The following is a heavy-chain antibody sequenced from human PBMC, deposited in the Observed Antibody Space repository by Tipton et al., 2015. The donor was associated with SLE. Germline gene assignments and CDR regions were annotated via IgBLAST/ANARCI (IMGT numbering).Heavy chain of an antibody. J-gene: IGHJ4*02. Sequence: LRLSCTVSGGSISSYYWSWIRQPPGKGLEWIGYIYYSGSTYYNPSLKSRVTISVDTSKNQFSLKLTSVTAADTAVYYCAATYYYDSSGYFATAFDYWGQGTLVTVSS. D-gene: IGHD3-22*01. CDR1: GGSISSYY. CDR2: IYYSGST. CDR3: AATYYYDSSGYFATAFDY. V-gene: IGHV4-59*06.